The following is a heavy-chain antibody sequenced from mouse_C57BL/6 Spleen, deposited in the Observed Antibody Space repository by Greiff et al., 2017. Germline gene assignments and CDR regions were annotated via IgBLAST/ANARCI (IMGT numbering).Heavy chain of an antibody. Sequence: QVQLKQPGAELVRPGTSVKLSCKASGYTFTSYWMPWVKQRPGQGLEWIGVIDPSDSYTNYNQKFKGKATLTVDTSSSTAYMQLSSLTSEDSAVYYCARAYYSNYDAMDYWGQGTSVTVSS. D-gene: IGHD2-5*01. J-gene: IGHJ4*01. CDR2: IDPSDSYT. CDR3: ARAYYSNYDAMDY. CDR1: GYTFTSYW. V-gene: IGHV1-59*01.